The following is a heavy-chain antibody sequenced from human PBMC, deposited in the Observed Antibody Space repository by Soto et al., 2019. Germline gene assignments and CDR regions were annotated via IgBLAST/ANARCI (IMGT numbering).Heavy chain of an antibody. D-gene: IGHD2-15*01. J-gene: IGHJ4*02. CDR2: IDPSDSYT. CDR1: GYTFSNYW. V-gene: IGHV5-10-1*01. CDR3: ARRESGYCSGGTCSVLDY. Sequence: GESLKISCRGSGYTFSNYWITWVRQMPGKGLEWMGRIDPSDSYTTYSPSFHGHVTFSVDKSISTAYLQWSSLEASDTAIYYCARRESGYCSGGTCSVLDYWGQGTQVTVSS.